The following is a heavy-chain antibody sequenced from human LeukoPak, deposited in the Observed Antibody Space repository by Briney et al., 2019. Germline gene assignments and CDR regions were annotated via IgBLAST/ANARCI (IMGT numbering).Heavy chain of an antibody. D-gene: IGHD1-1*01. CDR2: ISGSGGTT. CDR1: GFTFSSYA. V-gene: IGHV3-23*01. J-gene: IGHJ4*02. Sequence: PGGSLRLSCAASGFTFSSYAMSWVRQAPGKGLEWVSVISGSGGTTYYADSVKGRFTISRDNSKNTLYLQMSSLRAEDTAVYYCAKVGPSTTGTTTSGFDSWGQGTLVTVSS. CDR3: AKVGPSTTGTTTSGFDS.